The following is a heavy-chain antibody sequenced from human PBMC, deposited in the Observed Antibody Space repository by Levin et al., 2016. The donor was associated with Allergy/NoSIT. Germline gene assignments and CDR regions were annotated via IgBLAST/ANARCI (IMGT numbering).Heavy chain of an antibody. CDR2: IYYSGST. J-gene: IGHJ5*02. CDR3: ARHVGGWFDP. D-gene: IGHD3-10*01. Sequence: GSLRLSCTVSGGSISSYYWSWIRQPPGKGLEWIGYIYYSGSTNYNPSLKSRVTISVDTSKNQFSLKLSSVTAADTAVYYCARHVGGWFDPWGQGTLVTVSS. V-gene: IGHV4-59*08. CDR1: GGSISSYY.